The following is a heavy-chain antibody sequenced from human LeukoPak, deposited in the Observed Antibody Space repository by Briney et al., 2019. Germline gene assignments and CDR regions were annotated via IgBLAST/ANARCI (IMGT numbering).Heavy chain of an antibody. CDR3: AKAQSGYLDY. CDR2: ISWDGGST. J-gene: IGHJ4*02. CDR1: GFTFDDYA. V-gene: IGHV3-43D*03. D-gene: IGHD3-3*01. Sequence: PGGSLRLSCAASGFTFDDYAMHWVRQAPGKGLEWVSLISWDGGSTYYADSVKGRFTISRDNSKNSLYLQMSSLRAEDTALYYCAKAQSGYLDYWGQGTLVTVSS.